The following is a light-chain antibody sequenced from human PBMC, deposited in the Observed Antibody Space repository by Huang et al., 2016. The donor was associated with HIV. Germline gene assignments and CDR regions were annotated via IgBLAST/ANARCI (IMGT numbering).Light chain of an antibody. CDR1: QGISKS. V-gene: IGKV1-NL1*01. Sequence: DIQMTQSPSSLSASVGDRVTIICRASQGISKSLAWYQQKPGKAPKLLLYATSKLESGVPSRCSGSGSGTHYTLTISTLQPEDLATYYCRQYQSVPWTFGQGTKVAI. CDR2: ATS. J-gene: IGKJ1*01. CDR3: RQYQSVPWT.